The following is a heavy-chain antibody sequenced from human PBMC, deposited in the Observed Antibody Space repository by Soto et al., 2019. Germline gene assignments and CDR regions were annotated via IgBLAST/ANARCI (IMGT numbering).Heavy chain of an antibody. J-gene: IGHJ5*02. CDR1: GGSISSYY. CDR3: ARRLNQYCSSTSCYGGIFGNWFDP. D-gene: IGHD2-2*01. CDR2: IYYSGST. Sequence: QVQLQESGPGLVKPSETLSLTCTVSGGSISSYYWSWIRQPPGKGLEWIGYIYYSGSTNYNPSLKSRVTISVDTSKNQFSLKLSSVTAADTAVYYCARRLNQYCSSTSCYGGIFGNWFDPWGQGTLVTVSS. V-gene: IGHV4-59*01.